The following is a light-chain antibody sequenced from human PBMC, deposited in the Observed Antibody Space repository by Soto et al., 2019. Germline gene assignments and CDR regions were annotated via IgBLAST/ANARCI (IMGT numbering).Light chain of an antibody. CDR2: AAS. Sequence: INKSPASESASAAERITITFGASRDIGSDLSWYQQKPGKAPTLLIYAASNLQSGVPSRFRGSRSGTEFTLTVSSLQPEDFATYYCLQDHDDSWTFGQGTKVDIK. CDR3: LQDHDDSWT. V-gene: IGKV1-6*01. CDR1: RDIGSD. J-gene: IGKJ1*01.